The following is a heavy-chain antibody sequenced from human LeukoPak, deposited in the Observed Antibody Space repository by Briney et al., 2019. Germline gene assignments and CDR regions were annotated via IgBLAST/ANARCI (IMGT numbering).Heavy chain of an antibody. V-gene: IGHV1-69*04. D-gene: IGHD3-22*01. CDR3: ASPPTDFSDSMDYFDN. Sequence: GASVKVSFKASGGTFSSYVISWVRQAPGQGLEWVGRIIPILGIANYAQKFQGRVTFTADKFTSTAYMELSSLRCKDTAIYYCASPPTDFSDSMDYFDNSGPGTL. CDR2: IIPILGIA. CDR1: GGTFSSYV. J-gene: IGHJ4*02.